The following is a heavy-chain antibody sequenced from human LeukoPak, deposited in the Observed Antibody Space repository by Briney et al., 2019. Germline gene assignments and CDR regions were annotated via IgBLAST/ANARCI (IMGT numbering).Heavy chain of an antibody. CDR3: ARESGSSWYDDNWFDP. CDR2: ISAYNGNT. J-gene: IGHJ5*02. V-gene: IGHV1-18*01. D-gene: IGHD6-13*01. CDR1: GYTFTSYG. Sequence: GASVKVSCKASGYTFTSYGISWARQAPGQGLEWMGWISAYNGNTNYAQKLQGRVTMTTDTSTSTAYMELRSLRSDDTAVYYCARESGSSWYDDNWFDPWGQGTLVTVSS.